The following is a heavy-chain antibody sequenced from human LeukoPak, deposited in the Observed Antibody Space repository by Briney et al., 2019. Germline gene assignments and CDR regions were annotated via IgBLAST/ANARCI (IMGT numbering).Heavy chain of an antibody. V-gene: IGHV3-11*01. D-gene: IGHD6-13*01. CDR1: GFTFSDYY. CDR3: ARGIRGSSWYYLSDP. CDR2: ISSSGSTI. Sequence: RGSLRLSCAASGFTFSDYYMSWIRQAPGEGLEWVSYISSSGSTIYYADSVKGRFTISRDNAKNSLYLQMNSLRAEDTAVYYCARGIRGSSWYYLSDPWGQGTLVTVSS. J-gene: IGHJ5*02.